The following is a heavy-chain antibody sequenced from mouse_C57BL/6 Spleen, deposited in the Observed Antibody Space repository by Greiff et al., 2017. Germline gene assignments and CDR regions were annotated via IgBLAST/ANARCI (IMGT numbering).Heavy chain of an antibody. D-gene: IGHD1-1*01. J-gene: IGHJ2*01. CDR1: GYAFSSSW. CDR3: ARYYYDGSSYIDY. V-gene: IGHV1-82*01. CDR2: IYPGDGDT. Sequence: VQLQQSGPELVKPGASVKFSCKASGYAFSSSWMTWVKQRPGKGLEWIGRIYPGDGDTNYNGKFKGMTTMTADKSSSTAYLQLSSLSSENSAVYFGARYYYDGSSYIDYWGQGTTLTVSS.